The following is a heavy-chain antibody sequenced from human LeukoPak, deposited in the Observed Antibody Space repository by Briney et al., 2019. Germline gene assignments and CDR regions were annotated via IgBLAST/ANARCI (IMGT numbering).Heavy chain of an antibody. V-gene: IGHV4-61*01. CDR1: GGSVSSGSYY. J-gene: IGHJ4*02. Sequence: SETLSLTCTVSGGSVSSGSYYWSWIRQPPGKGLEWIGYIYYSGSTNYNPSLKSRVTISVNTSKNQFSLKLSSVTAADTAVYYCAGEGRRMVRSWGQGMLVTVSS. D-gene: IGHD3-10*01. CDR3: AGEGRRMVRS. CDR2: IYYSGST.